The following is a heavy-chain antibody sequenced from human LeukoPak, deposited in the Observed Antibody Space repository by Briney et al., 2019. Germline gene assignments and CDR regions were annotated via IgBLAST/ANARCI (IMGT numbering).Heavy chain of an antibody. J-gene: IGHJ4*02. V-gene: IGHV4-59*07. D-gene: IGHD3-9*01. CDR1: VGSLSSYY. CDR3: ARVRYSDVLTGYYGDGYFDY. CDR2: IYYTRST. Sequence: PSDTLSPTCTVSVGSLSSYYWSWIRQPPGKGLEWLGYIYYTRSTHYNPSLKSRVTISVDTSKNQFSLKLSSVTAADTAVYYCARVRYSDVLTGYYGDGYFDYWGQGTLVTVSA.